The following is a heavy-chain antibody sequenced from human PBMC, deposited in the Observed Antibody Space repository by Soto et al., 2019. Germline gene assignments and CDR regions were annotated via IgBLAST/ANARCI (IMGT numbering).Heavy chain of an antibody. J-gene: IGHJ6*02. Sequence: GASVKVSRKAAGYTFTRYYMHWGRPAPGQGLEWMGIINPSGGSTSYAQKFQGRVTMTRDTSTSTVYMELSSLRSEDTAVYYCAREVQVTYYYGSGSYSTDYYYYGMDVWGQGTTVTVSS. CDR2: INPSGGST. CDR3: AREVQVTYYYGSGSYSTDYYYYGMDV. V-gene: IGHV1-46*01. D-gene: IGHD3-10*01. CDR1: GYTFTRYY.